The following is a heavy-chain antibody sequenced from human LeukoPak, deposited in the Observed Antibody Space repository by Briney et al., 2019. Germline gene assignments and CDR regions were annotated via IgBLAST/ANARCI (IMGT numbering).Heavy chain of an antibody. D-gene: IGHD6-19*01. Sequence: PGGSLRLSRAASGFTFSDFYMSWIREAPGKGVEWVSYIRSSGSTIYYAGAVTGRFTISRDNAKNSLYLQRTSLRAEDTAVYYGARGSGILAVAVYWGQGTLVTVSS. V-gene: IGHV3-11*01. CDR1: GFTFSDFY. CDR2: IRSSGSTI. J-gene: IGHJ4*02. CDR3: ARGSGILAVAVY.